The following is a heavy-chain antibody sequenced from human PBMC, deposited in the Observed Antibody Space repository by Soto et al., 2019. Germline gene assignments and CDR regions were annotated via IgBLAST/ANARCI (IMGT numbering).Heavy chain of an antibody. D-gene: IGHD6-19*01. CDR2: IYYSGSA. Sequence: SETLSLSCAVSGGSMSSYYWSWIRQPPGKGLEWIAYIYYSGSANSNPSLKSRVTISVDTSKNQFSLKLTSVTAADTAVYYCARDRGLGSGWSGWFEPWGQGTLVTVSS. J-gene: IGHJ5*02. CDR1: GGSMSSYY. CDR3: ARDRGLGSGWSGWFEP. V-gene: IGHV4-59*01.